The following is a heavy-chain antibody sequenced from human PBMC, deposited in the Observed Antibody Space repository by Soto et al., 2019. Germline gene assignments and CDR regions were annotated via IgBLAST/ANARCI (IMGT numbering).Heavy chain of an antibody. Sequence: ASVKVSCKASGYTFTSYYMHWVRQAPGQGLEWMGIINPSGGSTSYAQKFQGRVTMTRDTSTSTVYMELSSLRSEDTAVYYCARTWGDVVVPAALRPYYYYGMDVWGQGTTVTAP. J-gene: IGHJ6*02. CDR1: GYTFTSYY. V-gene: IGHV1-46*01. CDR3: ARTWGDVVVPAALRPYYYYGMDV. D-gene: IGHD2-2*01. CDR2: INPSGGST.